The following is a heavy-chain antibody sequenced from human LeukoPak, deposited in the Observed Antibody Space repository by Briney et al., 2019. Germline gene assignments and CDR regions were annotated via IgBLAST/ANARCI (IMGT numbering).Heavy chain of an antibody. V-gene: IGHV4-39*07. CDR3: ARVAYGSGSYYPYYYYYGMDV. D-gene: IGHD3-10*01. J-gene: IGHJ6*02. CDR2: IYYSGST. CDR1: GGSISSSSYY. Sequence: SETLSLTCTVSGGSISSSSYYWGRIRQPPGKGLEWIGSIYYSGSTYYNPSLKSRVTISVDTSKNQFSLKLSSVTAADTAVYYCARVAYGSGSYYPYYYYYGMDVWGQGTTVTVSS.